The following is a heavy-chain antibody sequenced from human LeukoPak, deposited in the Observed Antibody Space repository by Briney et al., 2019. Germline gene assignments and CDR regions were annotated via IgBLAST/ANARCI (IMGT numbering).Heavy chain of an antibody. Sequence: SETLSLTCSVSGYSISSGYYWAGIRLTPGKGLEWIGSIYHSGSLYYNPSLRSRVTISVDTSKNQFSLKVNSMTAADTAVYYCARPTSSNYAGFFFDFWSQGTLVTVSS. D-gene: IGHD4-11*01. CDR1: GYSISSGYY. J-gene: IGHJ4*02. CDR3: ARPTSSNYAGFFFDF. CDR2: IYHSGSL. V-gene: IGHV4-38-2*02.